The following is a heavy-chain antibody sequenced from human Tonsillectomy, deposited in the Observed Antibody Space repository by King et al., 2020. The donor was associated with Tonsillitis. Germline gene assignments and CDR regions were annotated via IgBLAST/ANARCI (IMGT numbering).Heavy chain of an antibody. CDR2: IYHSGST. CDR1: GYSISSGYN. Sequence: QLQESGPGLVKPSETLSLTCAVSGYSISSGYNWGWIRQPPGKGLEWIGSIYHSGSTYYNPSLKSRVTISVDTSKNQFSLKLSSVTAADTAVYYCAKIFRGVGTESFQNWGQGTLVTVSS. D-gene: IGHD3-10*01. CDR3: AKIFRGVGTESFQN. V-gene: IGHV4-38-2*01. J-gene: IGHJ1*01.